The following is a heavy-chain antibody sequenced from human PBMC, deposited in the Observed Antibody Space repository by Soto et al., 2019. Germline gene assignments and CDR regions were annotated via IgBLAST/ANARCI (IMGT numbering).Heavy chain of an antibody. CDR3: AQKYYDSTGGGY. V-gene: IGHV3-23*01. CDR1: GFTFSSYA. D-gene: IGHD3-16*01. Sequence: PGWSPGLSCAASGFTFSSYAFGWSRQAPGKGLEWVSLISANGGLIKYADSVKGRFTISRDNSKNTVSLQMNSLRAEDTAVYYCAQKYYDSTGGGYWGLGTLVTVSS. J-gene: IGHJ4*02. CDR2: ISANGGLI.